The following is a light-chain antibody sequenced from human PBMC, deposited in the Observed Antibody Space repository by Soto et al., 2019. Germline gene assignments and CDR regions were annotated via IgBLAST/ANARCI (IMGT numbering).Light chain of an antibody. Sequence: EIVMTQSPATLSVSPGERATLSCRASQSVGSDLAWYQQKPGQAPRLLIYGASTRANGVPARFSGSGSGTEFTLTISSLQSEDFAVYYCQQYNNWPAMFGQGTKVDIK. CDR3: QQYNNWPAM. V-gene: IGKV3-15*01. CDR2: GAS. CDR1: QSVGSD. J-gene: IGKJ1*01.